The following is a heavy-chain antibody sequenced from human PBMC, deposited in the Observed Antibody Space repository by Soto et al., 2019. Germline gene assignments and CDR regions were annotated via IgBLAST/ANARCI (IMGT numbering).Heavy chain of an antibody. CDR2: IVVGSGST. CDR1: GFTFTSSA. D-gene: IGHD1-26*01. CDR3: ARSSGGNFGIIIEGTNWFAP. V-gene: IGHV1-58*01. J-gene: IGHJ5*02. Sequence: GASVKVSCKASGFTFTSSAVQWVRQARGQRLEWIGWIVVGSGSTAYAQKFKGRVTLTRDTSASTVYMEVSSLTSEDTAMYYCARSSGGNFGIIIEGTNWFAPWGQGTLVTVSS.